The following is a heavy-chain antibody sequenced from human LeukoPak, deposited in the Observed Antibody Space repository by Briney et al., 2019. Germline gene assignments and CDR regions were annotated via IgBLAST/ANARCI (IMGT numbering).Heavy chain of an antibody. Sequence: ASVKVSCKASGYTFTSYGISWVRQAPGQGLEWMGWISVSNGNTNYAQKLQGRFTMTTDTSTSTAYMELRSLRSDDTAVYYCARDPPGDADFDYWGQGTLVTVSS. J-gene: IGHJ4*02. CDR3: ARDPPGDADFDY. V-gene: IGHV1-18*01. D-gene: IGHD3-16*01. CDR2: ISVSNGNT. CDR1: GYTFTSYG.